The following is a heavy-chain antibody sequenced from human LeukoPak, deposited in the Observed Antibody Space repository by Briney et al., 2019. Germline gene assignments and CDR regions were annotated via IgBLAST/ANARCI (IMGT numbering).Heavy chain of an antibody. Sequence: ASVNVSCKASGFTFTSYDINWVRQASGQGLEWMGWMNPNNGNTGYAQKFQGRVTMTTDTSTSTAYMELRSLRSDDTAVYYCARDQGPYYYDSSGSGFDPWGQGTLVTVSS. J-gene: IGHJ5*02. D-gene: IGHD3-22*01. CDR1: GFTFTSYD. V-gene: IGHV1-8*01. CDR2: MNPNNGNT. CDR3: ARDQGPYYYDSSGSGFDP.